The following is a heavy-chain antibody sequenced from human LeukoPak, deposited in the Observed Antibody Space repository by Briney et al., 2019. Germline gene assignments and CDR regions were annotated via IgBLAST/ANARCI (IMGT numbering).Heavy chain of an antibody. J-gene: IGHJ4*02. Sequence: GGSLRLSCAASGFTFSNYWMSWVRQAPGKGLEWVASIHQHGNEKYFVDSVRGRFTISRDNAKNSLYLQMSSLRAEDTAVYYCATLNGPLFEYWGQGTLVTVSS. D-gene: IGHD2-8*01. CDR2: IHQHGNEK. CDR3: ATLNGPLFEY. CDR1: GFTFSNYW. V-gene: IGHV3-7*01.